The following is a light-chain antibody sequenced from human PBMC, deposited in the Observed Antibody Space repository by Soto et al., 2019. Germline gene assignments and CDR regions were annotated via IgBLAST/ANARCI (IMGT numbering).Light chain of an antibody. Sequence: EIVLRQSPNTLSLSPGERATLSCWASESVSSSYLAWYQQRPGQAPRLLIYVASSRATGIPDRFSGSGSGTDFTLTISRLEPEDFAMYYCQQYSASPRTFGQGTKVEI. V-gene: IGKV3-20*01. CDR1: ESVSSSY. CDR2: VAS. CDR3: QQYSASPRT. J-gene: IGKJ2*01.